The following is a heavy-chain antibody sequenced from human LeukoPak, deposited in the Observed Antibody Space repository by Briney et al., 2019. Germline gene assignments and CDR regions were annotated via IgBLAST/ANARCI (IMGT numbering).Heavy chain of an antibody. Sequence: QPGGSLRLSCGASGFTFSSYAMSWVRQAPGKGLEWVSAISGSGGSTYYADSVKGRFTISRDNSKNTLYLQMNSLRAEDTAVYYCAKGLMVAGTLDFDYWGQGTLVTVTS. J-gene: IGHJ4*02. CDR2: ISGSGGST. CDR1: GFTFSSYA. CDR3: AKGLMVAGTLDFDY. D-gene: IGHD2-15*01. V-gene: IGHV3-23*01.